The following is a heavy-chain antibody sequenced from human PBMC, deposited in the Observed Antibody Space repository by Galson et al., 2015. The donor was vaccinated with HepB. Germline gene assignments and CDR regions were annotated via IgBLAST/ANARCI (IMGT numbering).Heavy chain of an antibody. Sequence: SVTVSCKASGSRFTTYGIGWVRQAPGQGLEWMGWINGYNGNTDYAQKFQDRITLTTDTSTTTAYMELRTLRSDDTAVYYCTREGPTSAGDYWGQGTLVTVSS. J-gene: IGHJ4*02. CDR1: GSRFTTYG. CDR2: INGYNGNT. CDR3: TREGPTSAGDY. D-gene: IGHD2/OR15-2a*01. V-gene: IGHV1-18*01.